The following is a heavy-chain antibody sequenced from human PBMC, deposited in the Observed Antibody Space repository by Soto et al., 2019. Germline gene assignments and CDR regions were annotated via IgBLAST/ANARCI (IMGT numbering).Heavy chain of an antibody. J-gene: IGHJ5*02. Sequence: GGSLRLSCAASGFTFSNAWMNWVRQAPGKGLEWVGRIKSKTDGGTTDYAAPVKGRFTISRDDSKNTLYLQMTNMDPVDTATYYCAHLHGPPSTNWFDPWGQGTLVTVSS. CDR1: GFTFSNAW. V-gene: IGHV3-15*07. CDR3: AHLHGPPSTNWFDP. CDR2: IKSKTDGGTT.